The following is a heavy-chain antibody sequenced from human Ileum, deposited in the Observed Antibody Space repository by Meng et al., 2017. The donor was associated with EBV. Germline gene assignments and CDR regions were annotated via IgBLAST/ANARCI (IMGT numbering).Heavy chain of an antibody. V-gene: IGHV3-21*01. J-gene: IGHJ5*02. CDR2: ISSQSSYI. CDR3: ARDFTCPHCFDP. Sequence: EARLGGSGGGLGKPGGSLKLSCVASGFDFSTYSMNWVRQAPGKGLEWVSSISSQSSYIYYGDSVRGRFTISRDNAKNSLYLQMDNLRADDTAVYFCARDFTCPHCFDPWGQGTLVTVSS. CDR1: GFDFSTYS.